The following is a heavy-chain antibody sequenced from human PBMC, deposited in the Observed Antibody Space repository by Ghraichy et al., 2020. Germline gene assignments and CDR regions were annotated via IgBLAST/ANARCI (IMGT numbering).Heavy chain of an antibody. CDR3: ARDRGSYSGSPCDY. V-gene: IGHV3-21*01. CDR2: ISSGSRYI. D-gene: IGHD1-26*01. J-gene: IGHJ4*02. Sequence: LSLTCAASGFTFSTYSMNWVRQAPGKGLEWVSSISSGSRYIDYADSVKGRFIISRDNAKNSLYLQMNSLRAEDTAVYYCARDRGSYSGSPCDYWGQGTLVTVSS. CDR1: GFTFSTYS.